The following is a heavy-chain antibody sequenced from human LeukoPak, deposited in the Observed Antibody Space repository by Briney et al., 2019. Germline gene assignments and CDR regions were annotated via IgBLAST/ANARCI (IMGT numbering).Heavy chain of an antibody. V-gene: IGHV3-23*01. Sequence: PGGSLRLSCAASGFTFGSYAMTWVRQASGKRLEWVSAISGSGGTTYYADSVKGRFTTSRDNSKNTLFLQMSSLRAEDTGIYYCVKKISSGWSVDAFDIWGHGTMVTVSS. D-gene: IGHD6-19*01. CDR3: VKKISSGWSVDAFDI. CDR2: ISGSGGTT. J-gene: IGHJ3*02. CDR1: GFTFGSYA.